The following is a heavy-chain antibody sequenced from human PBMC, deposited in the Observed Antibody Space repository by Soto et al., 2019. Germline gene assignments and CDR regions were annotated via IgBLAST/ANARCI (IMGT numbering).Heavy chain of an antibody. CDR2: IYWDHDK. Sequence: QITLKESGPPLVKPTQTLTLTCTFSGFSLSTSAVGVGWIRQPPGKALEWLGLIYWDHDKRYSPSLKRRLTLTNDTSKHQVVLTLTNIDPVDTATYYCAHSSSNTLFDYWGQGTLVTVSS. D-gene: IGHD2-15*01. CDR1: GFSLSTSAVG. V-gene: IGHV2-5*02. CDR3: AHSSSNTLFDY. J-gene: IGHJ4*02.